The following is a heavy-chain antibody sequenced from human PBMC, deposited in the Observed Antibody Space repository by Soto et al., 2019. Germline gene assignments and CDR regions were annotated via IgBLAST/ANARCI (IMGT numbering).Heavy chain of an antibody. D-gene: IGHD3-16*01. CDR2: IYHSGSA. CDR1: VPPLPVKTG. CDR3: VRDRGAVWGNYPKRAPKFDS. V-gene: IGHV4-4*02. Sequence: SETLPSPALCLVPPLPVKTGGVGSASPPGKGLEWIGEIYHSGSANYNPSLKSRATISLDKSKSQFSLKLTSVTAADEAIYYCVRDRGAVWGNYPKRAPKFDSWGKGTPVT. J-gene: IGHJ4*02.